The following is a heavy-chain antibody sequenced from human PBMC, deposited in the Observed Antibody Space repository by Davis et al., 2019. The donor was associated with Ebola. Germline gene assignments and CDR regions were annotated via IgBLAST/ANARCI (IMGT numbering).Heavy chain of an antibody. CDR2: IIPILGIA. CDR3: ARDQGVVVVAAPLYYFDY. V-gene: IGHV1-69*04. D-gene: IGHD2-15*01. Sequence: AASVKVSCKASGCTFSSYTISWVRQAPGQGLEWMGRIIPILGIASYAQKFQGRVTMTRDTSTSTVYMELSSLRSEDTAVYYCARDQGVVVVAAPLYYFDYWGQGTLVTVSS. J-gene: IGHJ4*02. CDR1: GCTFSSYT.